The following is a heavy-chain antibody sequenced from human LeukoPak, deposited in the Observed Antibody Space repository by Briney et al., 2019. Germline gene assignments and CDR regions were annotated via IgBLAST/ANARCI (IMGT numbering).Heavy chain of an antibody. D-gene: IGHD1-7*01. J-gene: IGHJ6*03. Sequence: GMSLKLSCAASGFTFTTFPMHWVRQAPGKGLQWVAVISNDGTNTYYAHSVKGRFTISRDNSKNTLFLQMNSPTTEDTAVYYCARGAGTTVYYIDVWGDGTTVTVSS. CDR3: ARGAGTTVYYIDV. CDR2: ISNDGTNT. CDR1: GFTFTTFP. V-gene: IGHV3-30*01.